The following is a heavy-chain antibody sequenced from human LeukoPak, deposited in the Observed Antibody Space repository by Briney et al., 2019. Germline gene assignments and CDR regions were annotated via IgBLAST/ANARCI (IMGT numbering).Heavy chain of an antibody. V-gene: IGHV4-59*11. CDR2: IYYSGST. CDR1: GGSISSHY. CDR3: THSGSYYNEYYFDY. D-gene: IGHD3-10*01. J-gene: IGHJ4*02. Sequence: SETLSLTCTVSGGSISSHYWSWIRQPPGKGLEWIGYIYYSGSTNYNPSLKSRVTISVDTSKNQFSLELSSVTAADTAVYYCTHSGSYYNEYYFDYWGQGTLVTVSS.